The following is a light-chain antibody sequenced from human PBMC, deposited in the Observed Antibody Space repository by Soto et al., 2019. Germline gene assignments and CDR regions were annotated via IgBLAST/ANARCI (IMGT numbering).Light chain of an antibody. V-gene: IGKV3-15*01. CDR3: QQNNIWPHT. CDR2: GAS. J-gene: IGKJ2*01. CDR1: QSVSGN. Sequence: EIVMTQSPATLSVSPGERATLSCRASQSVSGNLAWYQQKPGKAPRLLIYGASTRSSGIPARFSGSRSGTEFTLTISSLQPEDFAVYYCQQNNIWPHTFDQGTKVEIK.